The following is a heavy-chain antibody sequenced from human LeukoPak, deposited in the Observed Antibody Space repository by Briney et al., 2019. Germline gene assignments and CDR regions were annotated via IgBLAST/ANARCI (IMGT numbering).Heavy chain of an antibody. J-gene: IGHJ4*02. D-gene: IGHD1-26*01. CDR3: ASGGPTRGTLDY. CDR2: IRYDGSNK. V-gene: IGHV3-30*02. Sequence: PGGSLRLSCAASGFTFSSYGMHWVRQAPGKGLEWVAFIRYDGSNKYYADSVKGRFTISRDNSKNTLYLQMSSLRVEDTAVYYCASGGPTRGTLDYWGQGTLVTVSS. CDR1: GFTFSSYG.